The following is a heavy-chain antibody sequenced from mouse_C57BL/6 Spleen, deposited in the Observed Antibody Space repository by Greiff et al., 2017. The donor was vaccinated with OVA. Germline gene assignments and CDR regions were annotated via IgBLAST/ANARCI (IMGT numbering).Heavy chain of an antibody. CDR1: GFTFSDFY. V-gene: IGHV7-1*01. CDR2: SRNKANDYTT. J-gene: IGHJ4*01. Sequence: EVKLMESGGGLVQSGRSLRLSCATSGFTFSDFYMEWVRQAPGKGLEWIAASRNKANDYTTEYSASVKGRFIVSRDTSQSILYLQMNALRAEDTAIYYCARGPAMDYWGQGTSVTVSS. CDR3: ARGPAMDY.